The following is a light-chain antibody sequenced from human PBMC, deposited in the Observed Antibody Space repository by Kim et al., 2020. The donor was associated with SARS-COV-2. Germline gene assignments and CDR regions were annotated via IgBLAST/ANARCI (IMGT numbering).Light chain of an antibody. J-gene: IGKJ2*01. CDR1: QSISTY. V-gene: IGKV1-39*01. CDR2: AAS. Sequence: IQMTQSPSSLSASVGDRVTITCRASQSISTYLNWYQQRPGKAPTLLIYAASSLPSGVPSRFSGSGSGTDFTLTISSLQPEAYATYYCQQGYSTFGQGTKLEI. CDR3: QQGYST.